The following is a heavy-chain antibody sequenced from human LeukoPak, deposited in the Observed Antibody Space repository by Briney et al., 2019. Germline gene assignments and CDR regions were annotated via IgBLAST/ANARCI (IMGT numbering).Heavy chain of an antibody. Sequence: GASVKVSCKASGYTFTGYYMHWVRQAPGQRLEWMGWINAGNGNTKYSQKFQGRVTITRDTSASTAYMELSSLRSEDTAVYYCARVVPGGYGMDVWGQGTTVTVSS. V-gene: IGHV1-3*01. D-gene: IGHD3-16*01. CDR3: ARVVPGGYGMDV. CDR1: GYTFTGYY. J-gene: IGHJ6*02. CDR2: INAGNGNT.